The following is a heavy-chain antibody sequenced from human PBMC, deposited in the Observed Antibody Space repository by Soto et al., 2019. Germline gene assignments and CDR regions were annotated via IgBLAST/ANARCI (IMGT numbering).Heavy chain of an antibody. CDR1: GFTFSSYA. Sequence: PGGSLRLSCAASGFTFSSYAVSWVRQAPGKGLEWVSAISGSGGSTYYADSVKGRFTISRDNSKNTLYLQMNSLRAEDTAVYYCAKSKVYSYVQWFDPWGQGTLVTVSS. V-gene: IGHV3-23*01. J-gene: IGHJ5*02. CDR2: ISGSGGST. CDR3: AKSKVYSYVQWFDP. D-gene: IGHD5-18*01.